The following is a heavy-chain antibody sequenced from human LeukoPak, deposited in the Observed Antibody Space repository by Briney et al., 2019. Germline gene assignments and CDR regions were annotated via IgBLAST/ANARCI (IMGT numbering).Heavy chain of an antibody. CDR2: IYYSGTT. D-gene: IGHD6-13*01. V-gene: IGHV4-39*01. Sequence: SETLSLTCTVSGGSITSSSYYWGWIRQPPGEGLEWLGTIYYSGTTYYNPSLQSRVTISEDTSKNQFSLKLTSVTAADTAVYYCASLGYSSTNVDYWGQGTLVTVSA. CDR3: ASLGYSSTNVDY. CDR1: GGSITSSSYY. J-gene: IGHJ4*02.